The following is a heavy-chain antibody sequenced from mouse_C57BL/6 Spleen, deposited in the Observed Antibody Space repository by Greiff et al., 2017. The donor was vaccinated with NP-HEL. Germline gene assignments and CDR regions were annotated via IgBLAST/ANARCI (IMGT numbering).Heavy chain of an antibody. V-gene: IGHV1-80*01. Sequence: VQLQQSGAELVKPGASVKISCKASGYAFSSYWMNWVKQRPGKGLEWIGQIYPGDGDTNYNGKFKGKATLTADKSSSTAYMQLSSLTSEDSAVYFCARERDSAVEGDYWYFDVWGTGTTVTVSS. CDR2: IYPGDGDT. CDR1: GYAFSSYW. D-gene: IGHD1-1*01. CDR3: ARERDSAVEGDYWYFDV. J-gene: IGHJ1*03.